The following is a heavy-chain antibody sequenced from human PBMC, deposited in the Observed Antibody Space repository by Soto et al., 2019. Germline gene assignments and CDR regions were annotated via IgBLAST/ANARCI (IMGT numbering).Heavy chain of an antibody. V-gene: IGHV3-23*01. J-gene: IGHJ1*01. D-gene: IGHD2-2*01. CDR3: AKDSSDPYRYGDFQH. CDR2: ISGSGGST. Sequence: GESLKISCAASGFTFSSYAMSWVRQAPGKGLEWVSAISGSGGSTYYADSVKGRFTISRDNSKNTLYLQMNSLRAEDTAVYYCAKDSSDPYRYGDFQHWGQGTLVTVSS. CDR1: GFTFSSYA.